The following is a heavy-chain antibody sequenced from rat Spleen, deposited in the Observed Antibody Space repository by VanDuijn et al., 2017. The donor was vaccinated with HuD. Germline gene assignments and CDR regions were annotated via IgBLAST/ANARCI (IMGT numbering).Heavy chain of an antibody. V-gene: IGHV5-20*01. CDR1: GFTFSNYD. J-gene: IGHJ2*01. CDR2: IRYDGSST. D-gene: IGHD1-12*01. CDR3: TTDSRDSYAH. Sequence: EVQLVESGGGLVQPGRSMKLSCAASGFTFSNYDMAWVRQAPTKGLEWVESIRYDGSSTYYRDSVKGRFTISRDNAKSTLYLQMDSLRSEDTATYYCTTDSRDSYAHWGQGVMVTVSS.